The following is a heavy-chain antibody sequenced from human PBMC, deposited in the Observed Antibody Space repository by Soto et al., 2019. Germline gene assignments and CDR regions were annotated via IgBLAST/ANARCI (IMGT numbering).Heavy chain of an antibody. CDR2: ISNRGDT. CDR3: AREGIGTTGTSPHYYYSGMDV. J-gene: IGHJ6*02. Sequence: HPGGSLRLSCTASGFIVSDTYVNWVRQAPGKGLEWVSVISNRGDTHYADSVRGRFSLSRDISDNTLHLQMNNLRVEDTAVYYCAREGIGTTGTSPHYYYSGMDVWGQGTTVTVSS. D-gene: IGHD1-1*01. V-gene: IGHV3-66*01. CDR1: GFIVSDTY.